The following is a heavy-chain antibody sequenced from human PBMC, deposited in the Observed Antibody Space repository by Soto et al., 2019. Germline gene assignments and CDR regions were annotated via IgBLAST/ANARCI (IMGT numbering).Heavy chain of an antibody. Sequence: SETLSLTCTVSNGSVSSGTYSWSWVRQPPGKGLEWIGYIYYSGTTYYTPSLKSRLTMSMDRANDHFSLNLTSVTAADMAVYFCASRGSGTANYYYYGMDVWGQGTTVTVSS. J-gene: IGHJ6*02. CDR3: ASRGSGTANYYYYGMDV. CDR1: NGSVSSGTYS. D-gene: IGHD3-10*01. CDR2: IYYSGTT. V-gene: IGHV4-30-2*01.